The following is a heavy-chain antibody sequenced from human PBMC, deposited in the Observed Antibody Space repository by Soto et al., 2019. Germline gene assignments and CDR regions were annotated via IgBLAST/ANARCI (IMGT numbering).Heavy chain of an antibody. CDR3: ASWDSSGYYSGH. Sequence: GASVKVSCKASGYTFTSYVISWVRQAPGQGLEWMGWISAYNGNTNYAQKLQGRVTMTTDTSTSTAYMELRSLRSDDTAVYYCASWDSSGYYSGHWGQGTLVTVSS. D-gene: IGHD3-22*01. CDR2: ISAYNGNT. V-gene: IGHV1-18*01. CDR1: GYTFTSYV. J-gene: IGHJ4*02.